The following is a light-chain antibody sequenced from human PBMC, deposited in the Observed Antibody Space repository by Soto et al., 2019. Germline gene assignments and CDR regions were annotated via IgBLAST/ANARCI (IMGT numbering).Light chain of an antibody. CDR3: QQRSNWPFT. CDR2: DAS. V-gene: IGKV3-11*01. CDR1: QSFNNH. Sequence: EIELTQSPATVSLYPGERATLSCRSSQSFNNHLLWYQQRPGQAPRLLIYDASNRATGIPARFSGIGSGTDFTLTISRLEPEDFAVYYCQQRSNWPFTFGGGTRVEI. J-gene: IGKJ4*01.